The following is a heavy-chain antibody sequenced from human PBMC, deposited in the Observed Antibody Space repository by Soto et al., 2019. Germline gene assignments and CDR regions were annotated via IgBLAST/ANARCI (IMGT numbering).Heavy chain of an antibody. CDR1: GFTFDDYG. J-gene: IGHJ6*02. V-gene: IGHV3-20*04. Sequence: GGSLRLSCAASGFTFDDYGMSWVRQAPGKGLEWVSGINWNGGSTGYADSVKGRFTISRDNAKNSLYLQMNSLRAEDTALYYCARDGIVLMVYPYGMDVWGQGTTVTVSS. CDR2: INWNGGST. CDR3: ARDGIVLMVYPYGMDV. D-gene: IGHD2-8*01.